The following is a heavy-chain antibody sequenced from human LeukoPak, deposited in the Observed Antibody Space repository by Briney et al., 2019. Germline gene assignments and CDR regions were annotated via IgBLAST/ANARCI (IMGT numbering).Heavy chain of an antibody. D-gene: IGHD6-19*01. CDR3: AKAYSIDSSGWRDY. Sequence: GGSLRLSCAASGFTFSSSAMSWVRQVPGKGLEWVSGISASGGSTYYADSVRGRFTISRDNSKNTLYVQMNSLRDEDTAVYYCAKAYSIDSSGWRDYWGQGTLVTVSS. CDR1: GFTFSSSA. V-gene: IGHV3-23*01. J-gene: IGHJ4*02. CDR2: ISASGGST.